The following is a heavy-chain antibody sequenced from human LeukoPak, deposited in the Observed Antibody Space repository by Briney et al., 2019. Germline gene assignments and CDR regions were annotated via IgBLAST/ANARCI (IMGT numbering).Heavy chain of an antibody. V-gene: IGHV3-74*01. CDR1: GFTFSSYW. J-gene: IGHJ4*02. Sequence: PGGSLRLSCAASGFTFSSYWMYWVRQAPGKGLVWVSHINNDGSSTNYADSVKGRFTISRDNAKNTLYLQVNSLRAEDTAVYYCARVPNTAMLDYWGQGTLVTVSS. CDR2: INNDGSST. CDR3: ARVPNTAMLDY. D-gene: IGHD5-18*01.